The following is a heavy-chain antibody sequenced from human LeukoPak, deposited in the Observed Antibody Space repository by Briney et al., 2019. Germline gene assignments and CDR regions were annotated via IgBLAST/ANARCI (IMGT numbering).Heavy chain of an antibody. J-gene: IGHJ4*02. D-gene: IGHD6-6*01. V-gene: IGHV3-23*01. CDR1: GFTFRSHA. CDR2: IYENGGTT. Sequence: GGSLRLSCVGSGFTFRSHAMSWVRQAPEKGLEFVSGIYENGGTTYYADSVKGRFSISRDNSKNTLYLQMDSLRGEDTAVYYCAKVVGSSSLDYWGQGTLVTVSS. CDR3: AKVVGSSSLDY.